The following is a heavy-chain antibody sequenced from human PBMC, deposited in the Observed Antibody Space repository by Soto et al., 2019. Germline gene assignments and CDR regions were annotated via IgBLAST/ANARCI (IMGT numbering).Heavy chain of an antibody. D-gene: IGHD4-17*01. J-gene: IGHJ5*02. CDR3: ARVQPYDYGANTGWLDP. Sequence: SETLSLTCTVSGGSISSGGYYWSWIRQHPGKGLEWIGYTFYSGATYYNPSLKSRTIISVDTSKNQFSLTLTSLTAADTAVYYCARVQPYDYGANTGWLDPWGQGTLVTV. CDR1: GGSISSGGYY. V-gene: IGHV4-31*03. CDR2: TFYSGAT.